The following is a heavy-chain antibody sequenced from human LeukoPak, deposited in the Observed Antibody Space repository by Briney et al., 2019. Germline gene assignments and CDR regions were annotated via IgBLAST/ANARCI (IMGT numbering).Heavy chain of an antibody. CDR2: IYWNDDK. D-gene: IGHD7-27*01. Sequence: GSGPTLVNPTQTLTLTCTFSGFSLSTSGVGVGWIRQPPGKALEWLALIYWNDDKRYSPSLKSRLTITKDTSKNQVVLTMTNMDPVDTATYYCAHRLELTGEGWDAFDIWGQGTMVTVSS. J-gene: IGHJ3*02. V-gene: IGHV2-5*01. CDR1: GFSLSTSGVG. CDR3: AHRLELTGEGWDAFDI.